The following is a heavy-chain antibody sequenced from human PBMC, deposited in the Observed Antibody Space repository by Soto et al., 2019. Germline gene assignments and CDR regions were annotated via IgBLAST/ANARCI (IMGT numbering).Heavy chain of an antibody. Sequence: QVQLVQSGSEVKMPGSSVKVSCKTSGGTFSMHAINWVRQAPGQGLEWMGGLIPMFGTTNYAQKFKGRVTISADESTSTAYMELSSLRSEDAALYYCARAAIHGSSCYFWFDPWGQVTLVTVSS. CDR1: GGTFSMHA. J-gene: IGHJ5*02. CDR3: ARAAIHGSSCYFWFDP. D-gene: IGHD6-13*01. V-gene: IGHV1-69*01. CDR2: LIPMFGTT.